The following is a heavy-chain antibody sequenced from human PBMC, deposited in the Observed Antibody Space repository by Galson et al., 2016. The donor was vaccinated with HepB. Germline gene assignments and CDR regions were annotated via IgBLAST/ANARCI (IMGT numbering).Heavy chain of an antibody. J-gene: IGHJ5*01. CDR1: SGAIGSYY. CDR3: ASLKSANWFDS. V-gene: IGHV4-4*08. Sequence: SETLSLTCTVSSGAIGSYYWSWIRHLPGKGLEWIGCRTSGGSPNYNPSLKSRVTISVDTSKNQFSLKLTSVTAADTAIYFCASLKSANWFDSWGQGTLVTVSS. CDR2: RTSGGSP.